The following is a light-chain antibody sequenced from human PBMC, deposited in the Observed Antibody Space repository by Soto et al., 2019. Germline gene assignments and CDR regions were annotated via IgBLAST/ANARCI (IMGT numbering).Light chain of an antibody. CDR2: EVT. V-gene: IGLV2-14*01. CDR1: SIDVGGYNY. CDR3: ASYTTSSNYF. Sequence: SALTQPASVSGSPGQSITISCTGTSIDVGGYNYVSWYQQVPGKAPKLIIYEVTNRPSGVSARFSGSRSGNTASLSISGLHADDEADYYCASYTTSSNYFFGAGTKVTVL. J-gene: IGLJ1*01.